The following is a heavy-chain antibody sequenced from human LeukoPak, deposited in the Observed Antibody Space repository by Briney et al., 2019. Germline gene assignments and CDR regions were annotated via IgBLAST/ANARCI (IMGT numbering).Heavy chain of an antibody. CDR3: ARHNSSGTYPLDS. V-gene: IGHV4-59*01. CDR1: GASISNYY. Sequence: SETLSLTCTVSGASISNYYWSWFRQPPGKGLEWLAHIYYTGTTNYNPSVKSRLTISVDTSKNQLSLTLNSVTAADTAVYYCARHNSSGTYPLDSWGQGTLVTVSS. CDR2: IYYTGTT. J-gene: IGHJ4*02. D-gene: IGHD3-10*01.